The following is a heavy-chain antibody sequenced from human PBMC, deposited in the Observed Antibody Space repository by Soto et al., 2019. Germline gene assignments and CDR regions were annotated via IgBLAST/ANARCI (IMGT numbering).Heavy chain of an antibody. J-gene: IGHJ6*02. CDR3: ARDLAVTTDYYYYYGMDV. Sequence: PGGSLRLSCAASGFTSSSYAMHWVRQAPGKGLEWVAVISYDGSNKYYADSVKGRFTISRDNSKNTLYLQMNSLRAEDTAVYYCARDLAVTTDYYYYYGMDVWGQGTMVTVSS. V-gene: IGHV3-30-3*01. CDR1: GFTSSSYA. D-gene: IGHD4-17*01. CDR2: ISYDGSNK.